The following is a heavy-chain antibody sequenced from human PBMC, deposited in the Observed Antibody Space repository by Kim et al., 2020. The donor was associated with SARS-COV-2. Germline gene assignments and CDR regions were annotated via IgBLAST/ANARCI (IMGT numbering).Heavy chain of an antibody. V-gene: IGHV3-23*01. D-gene: IGHD3-10*01. CDR2: IGSTGNI. Sequence: GGSLRLSCAASGFTFSTYAMSWVRQAPRKGLEWVSAIGSTGNIYYADSVKGRFTISRDNSKNTLYLQMNSLRAEDTAVYYCAKWGSESVVDYWGQGTLVTVSS. CDR3: AKWGSESVVDY. CDR1: GFTFSTYA. J-gene: IGHJ4*02.